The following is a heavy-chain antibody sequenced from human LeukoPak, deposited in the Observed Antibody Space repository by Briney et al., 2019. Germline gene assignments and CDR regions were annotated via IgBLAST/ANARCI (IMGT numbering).Heavy chain of an antibody. J-gene: IGHJ4*02. D-gene: IGHD3-10*01. Sequence: GGSLRLSCAGSGFTFSSYAMAWVRQAPGKGLEWGSTISGSSVATYYADSVKGRFTISRDSSKNTLSLQMNSLRPEDTAVYYCAKDRGYGSGSYSGMYYFDYWGQGTLVTVSS. CDR1: GFTFSSYA. CDR3: AKDRGYGSGSYSGMYYFDY. V-gene: IGHV3-23*01. CDR2: ISGSSVAT.